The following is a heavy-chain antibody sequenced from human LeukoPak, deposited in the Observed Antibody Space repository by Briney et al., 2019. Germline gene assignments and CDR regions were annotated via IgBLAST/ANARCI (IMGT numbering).Heavy chain of an antibody. CDR3: AKSDGYGLIDY. Sequence: PSETLSLTCAVSGASISGSGYYWGWIRQPPGKGLEWIGNIYYSGSTYYNASLQSRVTISIDTSKNRFSLRLNSVTAADTAMYYCAKSDGYGLIDYWGQGTLVTVSS. CDR1: GASISGSGYY. CDR2: IYYSGST. J-gene: IGHJ4*02. V-gene: IGHV4-39*01. D-gene: IGHD2-21*02.